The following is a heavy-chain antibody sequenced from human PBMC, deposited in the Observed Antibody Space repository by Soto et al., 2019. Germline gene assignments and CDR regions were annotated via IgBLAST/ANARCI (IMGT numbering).Heavy chain of an antibody. V-gene: IGHV4-59*01. D-gene: IGHD7-27*01. Sequence: KPSETLSLTCTVSGGSISSYYWSWIRQPPGKGLEWIGYIYYSGSTNYNPSLKSRVTISVDTSKNQFSLKLSSVTAADTAVYYCARLTGGDAFGIWGQGTMVTVSS. CDR2: IYYSGST. CDR1: GGSISSYY. CDR3: ARLTGGDAFGI. J-gene: IGHJ3*02.